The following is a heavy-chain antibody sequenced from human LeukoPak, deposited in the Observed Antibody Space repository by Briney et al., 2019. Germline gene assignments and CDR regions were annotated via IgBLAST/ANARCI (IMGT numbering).Heavy chain of an antibody. D-gene: IGHD3-22*01. CDR3: ARRYYDSSGYSAFDI. CDR2: IIPIFGTA. V-gene: IGHV1-69*05. J-gene: IGHJ3*02. CDR1: GYTFSSYA. Sequence: SVKVSCKASGYTFSSYAISWVRQAPGQGLEWMGGIIPIFGTANYAQKFQGRVTITTDESTSTACMELSSLRSEDTAVYYCARRYYDSSGYSAFDIWGQGTMVTVSS.